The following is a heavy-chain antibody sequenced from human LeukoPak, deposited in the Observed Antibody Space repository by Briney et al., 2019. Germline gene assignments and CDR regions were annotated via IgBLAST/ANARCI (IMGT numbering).Heavy chain of an antibody. CDR2: IHYSGST. CDR3: ARTWDY. J-gene: IGHJ4*02. CDR1: GGSVSSGPHY. V-gene: IGHV4-61*01. Sequence: SETLFLTCTVSGGSVSSGPHYWSWIRQPPGKGLEWIAYIHYSGSTKYNPSLKSRLTISLDTSKNQFSLHLTSVTAADTAVYFCARTWDYWGQGTLVTVSS.